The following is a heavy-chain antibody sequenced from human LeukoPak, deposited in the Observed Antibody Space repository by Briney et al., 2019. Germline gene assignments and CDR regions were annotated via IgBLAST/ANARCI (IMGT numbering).Heavy chain of an antibody. D-gene: IGHD6-13*01. Sequence: GGSLRLSCAASGFTFSSYAMSWVRQAPGKGLEWVSAIGGSGGSTYYADSVKGRFTISRDNSKNTLYLQMNSLRAEDTAVYYCAKDIAAAGFYYGMDVWGQGTTVTVSS. CDR1: GFTFSSYA. CDR3: AKDIAAAGFYYGMDV. CDR2: IGGSGGST. J-gene: IGHJ6*02. V-gene: IGHV3-23*01.